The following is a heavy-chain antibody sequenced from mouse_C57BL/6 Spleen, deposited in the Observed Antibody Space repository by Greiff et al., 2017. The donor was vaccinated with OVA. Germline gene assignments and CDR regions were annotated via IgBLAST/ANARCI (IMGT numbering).Heavy chain of an antibody. CDR1: GFTFSSYA. CDR2: ISSGGDYI. Sequence: EVKVVESGEGLVKPGGSLKLSCAASGFTFSSYAMSWVRQTPEKRLEWVAYISSGGDYIYYADTVKGRFTISRDTARNTLYLQMSSLKSEDTAMYYCTRDQIYDGYYYAMDYWGQGTSVTVSS. D-gene: IGHD2-3*01. V-gene: IGHV5-9-1*02. J-gene: IGHJ4*01. CDR3: TRDQIYDGYYYAMDY.